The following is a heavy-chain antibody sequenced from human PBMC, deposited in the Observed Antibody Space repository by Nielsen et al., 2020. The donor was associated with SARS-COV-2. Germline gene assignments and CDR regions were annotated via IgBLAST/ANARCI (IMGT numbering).Heavy chain of an antibody. J-gene: IGHJ6*03. Sequence: GESLKISCAASGFTFSSYGMHWVRQAPGKGLEWVAVIWYDGSNKYYADSVKGRFTISRDNSKNTLYLQMNSLRAEDTAVYYCAREGTVTTSYYYMDVWGKGTTVTVSS. V-gene: IGHV3-33*01. CDR2: IWYDGSNK. CDR3: AREGTVTTSYYYMDV. D-gene: IGHD4-17*01. CDR1: GFTFSSYG.